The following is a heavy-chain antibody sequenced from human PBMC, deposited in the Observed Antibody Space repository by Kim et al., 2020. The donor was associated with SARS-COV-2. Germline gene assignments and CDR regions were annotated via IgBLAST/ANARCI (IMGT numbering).Heavy chain of an antibody. CDR2: IIPILGIA. D-gene: IGHD6-13*01. CDR1: GGTFSSYA. J-gene: IGHJ3*02. Sequence: SVKVSCKASGGTFSSYAISWVRQAPGQGLEWMGRIIPILGIANYAQKFQGRVTITADKSTSTAYMELSSLRSEDTAVYYCAVWSIAAAGHDAFDIWGQGTMVTVSS. CDR3: AVWSIAAAGHDAFDI. V-gene: IGHV1-69*04.